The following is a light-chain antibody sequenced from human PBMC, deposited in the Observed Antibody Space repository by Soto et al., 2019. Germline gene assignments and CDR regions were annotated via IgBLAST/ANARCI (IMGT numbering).Light chain of an antibody. J-gene: IGKJ4*01. CDR1: QNIDSY. Sequence: EIVLTQSPATLSLSPGERATLSCRASQNIDSYLAWYQHKPGQGPRLLIYEASNRATGIPARFSGSGSGTAFTLTISSREPEDFAVDYCQQRAKWPPLTFGGGTKVELK. CDR3: QQRAKWPPLT. CDR2: EAS. V-gene: IGKV3-11*01.